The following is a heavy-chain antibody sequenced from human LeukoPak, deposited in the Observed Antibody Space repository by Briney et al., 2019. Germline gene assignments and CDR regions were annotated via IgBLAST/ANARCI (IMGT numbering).Heavy chain of an antibody. CDR1: GDSISSSSSY. CDR3: ARHYSSWYGNFDY. Sequence: SETLSLTCTVSGDSISSSSSYWGWIRQPPGEGLEWIGSIYYSGSTYYNTSLKSRVTISVDTSKNQFSLKLSSVTAADTAVYYCARHYSSWYGNFDYWGQGTLVTVSS. V-gene: IGHV4-39*01. J-gene: IGHJ4*02. CDR2: IYYSGST. D-gene: IGHD6-13*01.